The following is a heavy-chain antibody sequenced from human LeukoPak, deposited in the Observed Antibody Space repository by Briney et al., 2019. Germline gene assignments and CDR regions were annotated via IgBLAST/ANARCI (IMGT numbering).Heavy chain of an antibody. CDR3: ALSGSYAPFDY. J-gene: IGHJ4*02. V-gene: IGHV1-8*02. Sequence: ASVKVSCKASGYIFTTYDIGWVRQATGQGLEWMGWLNPNSGNAGYAQKLQGRVTMTTDTSTSTAYMELRSLRSDDTAVYYCALSGSYAPFDYWGQGTLVTVSS. CDR2: LNPNSGNA. CDR1: GYIFTTYD. D-gene: IGHD1-26*01.